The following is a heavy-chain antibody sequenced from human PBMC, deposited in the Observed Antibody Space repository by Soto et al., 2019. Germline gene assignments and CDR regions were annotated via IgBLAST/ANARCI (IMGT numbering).Heavy chain of an antibody. Sequence: PVGSLRLSCASSVFTFSSYAMSWVRQSPGKGLEWVSAISGSGGSTYYADSVKGRFTISRDNSKNTLYLQMNSLRAEDTAVYYCAKVRGEYLRSGPFDYRGQGNLVTV. J-gene: IGHJ4*02. CDR3: AKVRGEYLRSGPFDY. CDR2: ISGSGGST. V-gene: IGHV3-23*01. D-gene: IGHD6-19*01. CDR1: VFTFSSYA.